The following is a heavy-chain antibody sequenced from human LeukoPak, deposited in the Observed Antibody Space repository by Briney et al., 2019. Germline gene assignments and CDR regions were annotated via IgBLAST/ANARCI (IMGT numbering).Heavy chain of an antibody. Sequence: GESLKISCKGSGYSFTRYWIGWVRQMPGKGLEWMGIIDPGDSDTRYSPSFQGQVTMSADKSITTAYLQWSSLKASDTAMYYCARRVAAGALGNFDYWGQGTLVTVSS. V-gene: IGHV5-51*01. J-gene: IGHJ4*02. D-gene: IGHD6-13*01. CDR3: ARRVAAGALGNFDY. CDR1: GYSFTRYW. CDR2: IDPGDSDT.